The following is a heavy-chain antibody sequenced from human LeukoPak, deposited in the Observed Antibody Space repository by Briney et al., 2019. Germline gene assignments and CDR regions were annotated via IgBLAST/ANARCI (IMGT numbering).Heavy chain of an antibody. CDR2: ISGSSAAI. J-gene: IGHJ6*03. CDR1: GFSFSNYA. V-gene: IGHV3-48*01. Sequence: GGSLRLSCAASGFSFSNYAMNWVRQAPGKGLEWGSYISGSSAAIYYADSVEGRFTISRDKAKNSLYLQMNSLRAEDTAVYYCARDPSRGYNYYSYMDVWGKGTTVTVSS. D-gene: IGHD6-13*01. CDR3: ARDPSRGYNYYSYMDV.